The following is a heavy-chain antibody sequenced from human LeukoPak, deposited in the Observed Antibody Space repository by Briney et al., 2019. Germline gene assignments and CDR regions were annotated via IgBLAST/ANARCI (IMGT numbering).Heavy chain of an antibody. CDR3: ARDRWDSNSWYLASYFDL. V-gene: IGHV4-39*07. J-gene: IGHJ2*01. Sequence: PSETLSLTCTVSGGSISSSSYYWGWIRLPPGKELEWIGSIYYSGSTYSNPSLKSRVTISIDTSKNQLSLKLSSVTAADTAVYYCARDRWDSNSWYLASYFDLWGRGTLVTVSS. D-gene: IGHD6-13*01. CDR2: IYYSGST. CDR1: GGSISSSSYY.